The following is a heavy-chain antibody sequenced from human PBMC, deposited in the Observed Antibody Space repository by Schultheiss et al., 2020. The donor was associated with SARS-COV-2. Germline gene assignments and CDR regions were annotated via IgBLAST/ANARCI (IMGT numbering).Heavy chain of an antibody. J-gene: IGHJ4*02. V-gene: IGHV3-30*18. CDR1: GFTFSSYG. CDR2: ISYDGSNK. D-gene: IGHD1-26*01. CDR3: AKDVVGVTHYFDY. Sequence: GGSLRLSCAASGFTFSSYGMHWVRQAPGKGLEWVAVISYDGSNKYYADSVKGRFTISRDNSKNTLYLQMNSLRAEDTAVYYCAKDVVGVTHYFDYWGQGTLVTVSS.